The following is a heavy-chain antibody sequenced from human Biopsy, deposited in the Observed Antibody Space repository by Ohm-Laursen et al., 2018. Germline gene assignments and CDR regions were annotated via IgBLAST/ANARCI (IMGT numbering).Heavy chain of an antibody. CDR1: GFTFDDYA. CDR2: ITWNSGHI. J-gene: IGHJ3*01. Sequence: SLRLSCTASGFTFDDYAMSWVRQRPGKGLEWVSGITWNSGHIAYADSVKGRFTISRDNAHNSLYLHMNSLRAEDTAVYYCARLNSGTYDASDLWGQGTMVIVSS. CDR3: ARLNSGTYDASDL. V-gene: IGHV3-9*01. D-gene: IGHD1-26*01.